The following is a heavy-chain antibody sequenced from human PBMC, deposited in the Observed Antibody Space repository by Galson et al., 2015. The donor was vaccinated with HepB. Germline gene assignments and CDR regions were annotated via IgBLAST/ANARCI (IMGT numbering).Heavy chain of an antibody. CDR2: INSDGSST. CDR3: ASARIAVAGFDY. CDR1: GFTFSTYW. Sequence: SLRLSCAASGFTFSTYWMHWVRQAPGKGLVWVSRINSDGSSTTYADSVKGRFTISRDNAKNTLYLQMNSLRAEDTAVYYCASARIAVAGFDYWGQGTLVTVSS. J-gene: IGHJ4*02. V-gene: IGHV3-74*01. D-gene: IGHD6-19*01.